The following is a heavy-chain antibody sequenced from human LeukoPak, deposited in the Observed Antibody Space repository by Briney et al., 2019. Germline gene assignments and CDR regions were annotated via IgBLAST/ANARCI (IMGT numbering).Heavy chain of an antibody. CDR3: ARDHNYAFDN. CDR1: GFPFIDYG. D-gene: IGHD5-18*01. V-gene: IGHV3-48*04. J-gene: IGHJ4*02. Sequence: GGSLRLSCTASGFPFIDYGMNWVRQAPGKGLEWISYIGISSGNTKYADSAKGRFTISADNAKNSLYLQMNSLRVEDTAVYYCARDHNYAFDNWGQGTLVSVSS. CDR2: IGISSGNT.